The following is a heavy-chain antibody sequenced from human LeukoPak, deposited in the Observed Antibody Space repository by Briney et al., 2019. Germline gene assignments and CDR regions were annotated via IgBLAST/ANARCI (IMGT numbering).Heavy chain of an antibody. CDR2: IIPIFGTA. CDR3: ARDQGTTTGYLYYFDY. CDR1: GGTVSSYA. J-gene: IGHJ4*02. Sequence: SVKLSCKASGGTVSSYAISWVRQSPGQRLGWMGGIIPIFGTANYAQTFQGRVTITTDESTSTAYMELSSLRSEDTAVYYCARDQGTTTGYLYYFDYWGQGTLVTVSS. D-gene: IGHD4-11*01. V-gene: IGHV1-69*05.